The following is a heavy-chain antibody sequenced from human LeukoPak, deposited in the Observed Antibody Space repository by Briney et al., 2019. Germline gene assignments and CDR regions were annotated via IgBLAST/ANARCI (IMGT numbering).Heavy chain of an antibody. CDR1: GFTFSSYA. D-gene: IGHD6-19*01. CDR3: AKDPQYSETSGH. CDR2: ISGSGGST. Sequence: GGSLRLSCAASGFTFSSYAMSWVRQAPGKGLEWVSAISGSGGSTYYAASVKGRFTMSRDTSKNTLFLQMNNLRDEDTAIYYCAKDPQYSETSGHWGQGTLVTVSS. V-gene: IGHV3-23*01. J-gene: IGHJ4*02.